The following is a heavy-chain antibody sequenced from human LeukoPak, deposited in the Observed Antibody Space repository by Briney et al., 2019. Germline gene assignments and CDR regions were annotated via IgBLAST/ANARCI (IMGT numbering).Heavy chain of an antibody. CDR1: GGSISSYY. V-gene: IGHV4-59*01. CDR2: IFYSGRT. D-gene: IGHD6-13*01. Sequence: SETLSLTCSVSGGSISSYYWSWIRQPPGKGLEWIGYIFYSGRTSYNPSLKSRVTLSVDTSKNQFSLRLSSVTAADTAVYYCARDLGIAAAGHFFDYWGQGTLVTVSS. CDR3: ARDLGIAAAGHFFDY. J-gene: IGHJ4*02.